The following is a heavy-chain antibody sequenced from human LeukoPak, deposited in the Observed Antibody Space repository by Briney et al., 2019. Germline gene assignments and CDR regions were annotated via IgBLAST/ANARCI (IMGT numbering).Heavy chain of an antibody. CDR3: AREAYGSGEV. CDR1: GYTITAYW. CDR2: IFPGDSNT. J-gene: IGHJ4*02. D-gene: IGHD3-10*01. Sequence: GESLKISCEATGYTITAYWIGWVRQMPGEGLERVGVIFPGDSNTRYMPPFQGQVTISADKSISTAYLQWSSLKASDTAIYYCAREAYGSGEVWGQGTLVTVSS. V-gene: IGHV5-51*01.